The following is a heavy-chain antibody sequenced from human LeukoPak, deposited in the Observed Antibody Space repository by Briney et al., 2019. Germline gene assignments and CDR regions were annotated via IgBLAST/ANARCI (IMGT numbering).Heavy chain of an antibody. CDR1: GGSFSGYY. CDR2: INHSGST. V-gene: IGHV4-34*01. D-gene: IGHD3-3*01. CDR3: ARAYYDFWSGTSGTDY. J-gene: IGHJ4*02. Sequence: SETLSLTCAVYGGSFSGYYWSWIRQPPGKGLEWIGEINHSGSTNYNPSLKSRVTISVDTSKNQFSLKLSSVTAADTAVYYCARAYYDFWSGTSGTDYWGQGTLVTVSS.